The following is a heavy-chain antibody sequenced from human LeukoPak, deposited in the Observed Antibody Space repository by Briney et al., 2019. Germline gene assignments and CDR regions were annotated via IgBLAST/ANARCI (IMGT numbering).Heavy chain of an antibody. J-gene: IGHJ5*02. CDR3: ARQAYGSGSYSNYWFDP. CDR2: IHPGDSDI. CDR1: GYSFASYW. V-gene: IGHV5-51*01. Sequence: GESLKISCKGSGYSFASYWIAWVRQMPGKGLEWMGIIHPGDSDIRYSPSFQGQVTISADKSISTAYLQWSSLKASDTAMYYCARQAYGSGSYSNYWFDPWGQGTLVTVSS. D-gene: IGHD3-10*01.